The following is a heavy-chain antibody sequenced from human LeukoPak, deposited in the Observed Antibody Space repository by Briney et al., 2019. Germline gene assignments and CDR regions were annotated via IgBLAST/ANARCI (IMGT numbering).Heavy chain of an antibody. D-gene: IGHD3-16*02. CDR2: ISGSGGST. CDR3: AKITAANVWGTYRFDY. V-gene: IGHV3-23*01. Sequence: GGSLRLSCAASGFTFSSYAMSWVRQAPGKGLEWVSGISGSGGSTYYADSVKGRFTISRDNSKNTLYLQMNCLRAEDTAVYYCAKITAANVWGTYRFDYWGQGTLVTVSS. J-gene: IGHJ4*02. CDR1: GFTFSSYA.